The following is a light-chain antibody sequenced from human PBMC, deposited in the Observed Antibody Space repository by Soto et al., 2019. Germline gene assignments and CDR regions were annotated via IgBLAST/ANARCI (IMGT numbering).Light chain of an antibody. Sequence: IVLTQSPVTLSLSPGERATLSCRASQSVSSSYLAWYQQKPGQAPRLLIYGASTRATGTPARFSGSGSGTEFTLTISSLQPDDFATYYCQKYNSYSWKFGQGTKVDIK. J-gene: IGKJ1*01. CDR3: QKYNSYSWK. CDR2: GAS. V-gene: IGKV3D-7*01. CDR1: QSVSSSY.